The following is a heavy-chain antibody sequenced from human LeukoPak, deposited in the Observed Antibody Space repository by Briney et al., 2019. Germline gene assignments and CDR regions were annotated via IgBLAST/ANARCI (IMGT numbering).Heavy chain of an antibody. CDR2: IRYDGSNE. V-gene: IGHV3-30*02. J-gene: IGHJ4*02. D-gene: IGHD1/OR15-1a*01. CDR3: ARDRTLQY. CDR1: GFTFASYG. Sequence: PGGSLRLSCAASGFTFASYGMHWVRQAPGKGLEWVAFIRYDGSNEFYADSVKGRFTISRDNSKNTLYLQMNSLGAEDTAVYYCARDRTLQYWGQGTLVTVSS.